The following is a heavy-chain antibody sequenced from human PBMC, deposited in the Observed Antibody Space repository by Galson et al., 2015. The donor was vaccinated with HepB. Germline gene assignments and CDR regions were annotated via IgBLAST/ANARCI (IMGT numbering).Heavy chain of an antibody. J-gene: IGHJ5*02. CDR2: ISAYNGNT. CDR1: GYTFTSYG. CDR3: ARDTGVGDSSGYRLGGLDWFDP. Sequence: QSGAEVKKPGASVKVSCKASGYTFTSYGISWVRQAPGQGLEWMGWISAYNGNTNYAQKLQGRVTMTTDTSTSTAYMELRSLRSDDTAVYYCARDTGVGDSSGYRLGGLDWFDPWGQGTLVTVSS. D-gene: IGHD3-22*01. V-gene: IGHV1-18*01.